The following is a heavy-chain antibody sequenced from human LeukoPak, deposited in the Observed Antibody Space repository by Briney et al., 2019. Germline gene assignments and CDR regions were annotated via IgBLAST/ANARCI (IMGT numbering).Heavy chain of an antibody. Sequence: GGSLRLSCTASGFTFSTYSMNWVRQAPGKGLEWVSYISSSSSTIYYADSVKGRFTISRDNSKSTLCLQMNSLRAEDTAVYYCAKQLGYCSDGSCYFPYWGQGTLVTVSS. D-gene: IGHD2-15*01. J-gene: IGHJ4*02. CDR2: ISSSSSTI. CDR1: GFTFSTYS. CDR3: AKQLGYCSDGSCYFPY. V-gene: IGHV3-48*01.